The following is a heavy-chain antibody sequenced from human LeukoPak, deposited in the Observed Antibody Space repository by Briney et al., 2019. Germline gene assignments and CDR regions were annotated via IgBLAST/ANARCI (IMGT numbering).Heavy chain of an antibody. CDR3: ARFYSYRGFGELLSLDY. V-gene: IGHV1-18*01. J-gene: IGHJ4*02. Sequence: GASVKVSCKASGYTLTSYGISWVRQAPGQGLEWMGWISAYNGNTNYAQKLQGRVTMTTDTSTSTAYMELRSLRSDDTAVYYCARFYSYRGFGELLSLDYWGQGTLVTVSS. D-gene: IGHD3-10*01. CDR2: ISAYNGNT. CDR1: GYTLTSYG.